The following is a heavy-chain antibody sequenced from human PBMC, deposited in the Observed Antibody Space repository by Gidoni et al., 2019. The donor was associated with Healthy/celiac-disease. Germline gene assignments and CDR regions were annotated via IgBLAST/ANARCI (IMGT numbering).Heavy chain of an antibody. CDR3: ARDRRGYSYDYYYGMDV. CDR2: IIPSFGTA. D-gene: IGHD5-18*01. CDR1: GGTFSSYA. J-gene: IGHJ6*02. V-gene: IGHV1-69*01. Sequence: QVQLVQSGAEVKKPGSSVNVSCKASGGTFSSYAISWVRQAPGQGLEWMGGIIPSFGTANYAQKFQGRVTITADESTSTADMELSSLRSEDTAVYYCARDRRGYSYDYYYGMDVWGQGTTVTVSS.